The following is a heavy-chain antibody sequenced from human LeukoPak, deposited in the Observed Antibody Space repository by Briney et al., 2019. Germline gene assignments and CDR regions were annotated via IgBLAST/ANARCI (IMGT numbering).Heavy chain of an antibody. CDR3: ARDRFDDSSGYYYHYYYYMDV. V-gene: IGHV4-39*07. CDR1: GGSIISSSYY. J-gene: IGHJ6*03. D-gene: IGHD3-22*01. Sequence: SETLSLTCTVSGGSIISSSYYWGWIRQPPGKGLEWIGSIYYSGNTDYNPSLKSRVTISVETSKNQFSLKLSSVTAADTAVYYCARDRFDDSSGYYYHYYYYMDVWGKGTTVTVYS. CDR2: IYYSGNT.